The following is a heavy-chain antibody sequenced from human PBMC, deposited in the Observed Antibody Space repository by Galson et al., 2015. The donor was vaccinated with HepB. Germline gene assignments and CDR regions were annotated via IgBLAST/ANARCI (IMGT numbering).Heavy chain of an antibody. CDR3: TRSYGDHLDY. J-gene: IGHJ4*02. D-gene: IGHD2-21*02. CDR2: ISGSSSAI. CDR1: GFTFSNFA. Sequence: SLRLSCAASGFTFSNFAMNWVRQAPGKGLEWVSYISGSSSAIYYADSVEGRFTISRGNAKNSLYLQMNSLRDEDTAVYFCTRSYGDHLDYWGQGTQVTVSS. V-gene: IGHV3-48*02.